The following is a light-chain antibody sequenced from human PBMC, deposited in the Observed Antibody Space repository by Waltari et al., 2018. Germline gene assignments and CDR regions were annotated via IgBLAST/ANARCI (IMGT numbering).Light chain of an antibody. J-gene: IGLJ1*01. V-gene: IGLV2-14*01. CDR3: SSYTSSSTYV. CDR2: DVS. CDR1: SSDVGGYSC. Sequence: QSALTHPASVSGSPGQSITISCSGTSSDVGGYSCVPWYQQNPGKAPKLMIYDVSKRPSGVSNRFSGSKSGNTASLTISGLQAEDEADYYCSSYTSSSTYVFGTGTKVTVL.